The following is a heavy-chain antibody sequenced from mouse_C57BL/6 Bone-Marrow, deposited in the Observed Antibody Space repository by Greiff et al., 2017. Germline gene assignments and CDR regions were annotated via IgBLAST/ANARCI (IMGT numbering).Heavy chain of an antibody. D-gene: IGHD1-1*01. CDR2: IYPGSGST. CDR3: ARGPINTVEGAMDL. V-gene: IGHV1-55*01. CDR1: GYTFTSYW. Sequence: QVQLQQPGAELVKPGASVKMSCKASGYTFTSYWITWVKQRPGQGLEWIGDIYPGSGSTNYNEKFKSKATLTVDTSSSTAYMQLSSLTSEDSAVYYCARGPINTVEGAMDLWGQGTSVTVSS. J-gene: IGHJ4*01.